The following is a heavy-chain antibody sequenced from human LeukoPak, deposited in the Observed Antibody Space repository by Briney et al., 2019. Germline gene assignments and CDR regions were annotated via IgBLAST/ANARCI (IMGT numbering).Heavy chain of an antibody. Sequence: SETLSLTCAVYGGSFSGYYWSWIRQPPGKGLEWIGEINHSGSTNYNPSLESRVTISVDTSKNQFSLKLSSVTAADTAVYYCATKSRGYYGSGLGYYYYYMDVWGKGTTVTVSS. CDR1: GGSFSGYY. CDR3: ATKSRGYYGSGLGYYYYYMDV. CDR2: INHSGST. D-gene: IGHD3-10*01. J-gene: IGHJ6*03. V-gene: IGHV4-34*01.